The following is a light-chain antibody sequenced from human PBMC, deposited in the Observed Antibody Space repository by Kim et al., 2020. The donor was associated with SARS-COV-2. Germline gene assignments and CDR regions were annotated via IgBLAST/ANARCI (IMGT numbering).Light chain of an antibody. CDR1: QSISSW. J-gene: IGKJ2*01. Sequence: DIQMTQSPSTLSASVGDRVTITCRASQSISSWLAWYQQKPGKAPKLLIYKASSLESGVPSRFSGSGYGTEFTLTISRLQPDDFATYYCQQYNSYPYTFGQGTKLEI. V-gene: IGKV1-5*03. CDR3: QQYNSYPYT. CDR2: KAS.